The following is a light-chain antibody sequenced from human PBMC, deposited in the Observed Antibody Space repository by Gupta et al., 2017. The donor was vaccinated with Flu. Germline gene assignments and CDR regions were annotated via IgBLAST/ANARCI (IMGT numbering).Light chain of an antibody. J-gene: IGKJ4*01. CDR1: QSVLSSSNKKNF. Sequence: DIEMTQSPDSLAVSLGERATINCKSSQSVLSSSNKKNFLAWYQQKSRQPPKLLIYWASTRASGVPDRFSGSGSGTDFTLTISSLQAEDVAVYYCQQDDSTPPTFAGGTKVEIK. CDR2: WAS. V-gene: IGKV4-1*01. CDR3: QQDDSTPPT.